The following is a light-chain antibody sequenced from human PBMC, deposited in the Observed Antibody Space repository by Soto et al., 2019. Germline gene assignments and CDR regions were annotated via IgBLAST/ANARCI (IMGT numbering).Light chain of an antibody. Sequence: QSVLTQPPSASGTPGQKVFISCSGSSSNIGGTNYAYWYQQLPGAAPKLLMHSNNLRPSGVPERISGSKFGTAASLAISGLRSEDKAVFYCASWDDRLGAVIFGGGTKLTVL. CDR2: SNN. CDR1: SSNIGGTNY. CDR3: ASWDDRLGAVI. V-gene: IGLV1-47*02. J-gene: IGLJ2*01.